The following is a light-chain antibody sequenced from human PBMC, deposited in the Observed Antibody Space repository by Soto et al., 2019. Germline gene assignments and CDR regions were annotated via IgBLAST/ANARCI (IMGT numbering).Light chain of an antibody. Sequence: QAVVTQEPSLTVSPGGTVTFTCGSSTGAVTSNHHPYWFQQKAGQAPRTLIYDTSNKHSWTPARFSGALLGDKAALTLSGGQPEDEAHYYCLLSYNAARVFGGGTKLTVL. CDR1: TGAVTSNHH. CDR3: LLSYNAARV. V-gene: IGLV7-46*01. CDR2: DTS. J-gene: IGLJ2*01.